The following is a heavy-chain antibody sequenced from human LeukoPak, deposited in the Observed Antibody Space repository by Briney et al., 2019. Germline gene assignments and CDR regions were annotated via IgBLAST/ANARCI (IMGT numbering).Heavy chain of an antibody. CDR2: MSDSGTT. CDR1: GGSMSNKY. D-gene: IGHD3-3*01. Sequence: SLETLSLTCRVSGGSMSNKYWSWIRQPPGKGLEWIGYMSDSGTTKQNPALKSRVTISLDTSKNHLSLMLSSVTAADTAVYYCATHDSNGYYPYYFAYWGQGTVVTVSS. V-gene: IGHV4-59*08. J-gene: IGHJ4*02. CDR3: ATHDSNGYYPYYFAY.